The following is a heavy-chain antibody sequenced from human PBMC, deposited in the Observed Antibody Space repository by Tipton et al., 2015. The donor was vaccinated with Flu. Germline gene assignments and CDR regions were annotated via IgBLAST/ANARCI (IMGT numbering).Heavy chain of an antibody. D-gene: IGHD2-15*01. CDR3: AEGYCSGGSCYLSY. J-gene: IGHJ4*02. CDR1: GGSISSYY. V-gene: IGHV4-59*07. CDR2: IYYSGST. Sequence: TLSLTCTVSGGSISSYYWSWIRQPPGKGLEWIGYIYYSGSTNYNPSLKSRVTISVDTSKNQFSLKLSSVTAADTAEYYCAEGYCSGGSCYLSYWGQGTLVTVSS.